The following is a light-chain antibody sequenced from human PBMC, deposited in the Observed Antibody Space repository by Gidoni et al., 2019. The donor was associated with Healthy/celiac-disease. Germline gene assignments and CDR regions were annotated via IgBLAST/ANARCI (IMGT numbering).Light chain of an antibody. CDR2: AAS. CDR1: QSISSY. V-gene: IGKV1-39*01. J-gene: IGKJ2*04. Sequence: DIEMTQSPSSLSASVGDRDTITCRASQSISSYLNWYQQKPGKAPKLLIYAASSLQSWVPSRFSGSGSGTDFTLTISSLQPEDFATYYCQPSYSTPCSFGQGTKLEIK. CDR3: QPSYSTPCS.